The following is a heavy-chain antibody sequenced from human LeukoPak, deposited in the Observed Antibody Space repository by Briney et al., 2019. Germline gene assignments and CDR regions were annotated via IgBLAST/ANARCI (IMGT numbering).Heavy chain of an antibody. J-gene: IGHJ5*02. D-gene: IGHD2-8*01. Sequence: SETLSLTCAVYGGSFSGYYWSWIRQPPGKGLEWIGEINHSGSTNYNPSLKSRVTISVDTSKNQFSLKLSSVTAADTAVYYCARQWNWFDPWGQGTLVTVSS. V-gene: IGHV4-34*01. CDR2: INHSGST. CDR3: ARQWNWFDP. CDR1: GGSFSGYY.